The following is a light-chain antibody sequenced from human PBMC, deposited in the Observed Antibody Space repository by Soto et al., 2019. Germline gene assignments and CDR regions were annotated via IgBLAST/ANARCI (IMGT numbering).Light chain of an antibody. CDR1: SSDVGGYNY. CDR2: DVT. J-gene: IGLJ2*01. CDR3: CSYAGSYIV. Sequence: SALTQPRSVSGSPGQSVTISCTGTSSDVGGYNYVSWYQQHPGEAPKLMIYDVTKRPSGVPDRFSGSKSGNTASLTISGLQAEDEADYYCCSYAGSYIVFGGGTKVTVL. V-gene: IGLV2-11*01.